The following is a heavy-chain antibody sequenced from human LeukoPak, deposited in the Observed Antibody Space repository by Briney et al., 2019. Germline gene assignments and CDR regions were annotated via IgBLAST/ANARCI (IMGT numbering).Heavy chain of an antibody. CDR1: GFTFSSYA. CDR3: AKDWVEMATDAFDI. J-gene: IGHJ3*02. Sequence: GRSLRLSCAASGFTFSSYAMHWVRQAPGKGLEWVAVISYDGSNKYYADSVKGRFTISRDNSKNTLYLQMNSLRAEDTAVYYCAKDWVEMATDAFDIWGQGAMVTVSS. D-gene: IGHD5-24*01. CDR2: ISYDGSNK. V-gene: IGHV3-30-3*01.